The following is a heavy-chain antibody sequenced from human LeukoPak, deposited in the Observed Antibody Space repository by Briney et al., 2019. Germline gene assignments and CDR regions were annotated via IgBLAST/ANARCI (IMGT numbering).Heavy chain of an antibody. D-gene: IGHD5-18*01. J-gene: IGHJ3*02. CDR1: GGTFSSYT. Sequence: SVKVSCKASGGTFSSYTISWVRQAPGQGLEWMGRIIPILGIANYAQKFQGRVTITADKSTSTAYMELSSLRSEDTAVYYCAREKGAIQLWFDGAFDIWGQGTMVTVSS. CDR3: AREKGAIQLWFDGAFDI. V-gene: IGHV1-69*04. CDR2: IIPILGIA.